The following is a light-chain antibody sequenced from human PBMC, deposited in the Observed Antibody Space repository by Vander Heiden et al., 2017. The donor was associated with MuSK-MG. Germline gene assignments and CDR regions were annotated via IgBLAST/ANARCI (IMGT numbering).Light chain of an antibody. CDR1: QGISSY. CDR3: QQFNSYPPT. Sequence: IQLTQSPSSLSASVGDRVPITCRASQGISSYLAWYQQKPGKAPKLLIYAASTLQSGVPSRFSGSGSATDFTLTISSLQPEDIASYYCQQFNSYPPTFGQGTQLDIK. V-gene: IGKV1-9*01. J-gene: IGKJ5*01. CDR2: AAS.